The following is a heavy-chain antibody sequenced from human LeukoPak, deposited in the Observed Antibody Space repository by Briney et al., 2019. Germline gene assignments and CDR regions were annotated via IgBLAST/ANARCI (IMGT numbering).Heavy chain of an antibody. D-gene: IGHD3-22*01. CDR2: ISYDGSNK. CDR3: AKDSSGYCGY. Sequence: AGGSLRLSCAASGFTFSSYAMHWVRQAPGKGLEGVAVISYDGSNKYYADSVKGRFTISRDNSKNTLYLQMNSLRAEDTAVYYCAKDSSGYCGYWGQGTLVTVSS. V-gene: IGHV3-30*04. J-gene: IGHJ4*02. CDR1: GFTFSSYA.